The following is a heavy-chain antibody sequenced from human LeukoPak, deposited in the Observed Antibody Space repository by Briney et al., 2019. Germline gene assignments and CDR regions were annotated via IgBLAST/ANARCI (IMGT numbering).Heavy chain of an antibody. V-gene: IGHV4-39*07. CDR3: ARGGPRWQELRRNWFDP. CDR1: GGSISSSPYY. D-gene: IGHD1-26*01. J-gene: IGHJ5*02. CDR2: FYYSGST. Sequence: SETLSLTRIVSGGSISSSPYYWGWIRQPPGKGLEWIGNFYYSGSTYYNPSLKSRVTISVDTSKNQFSLKLSSVTAADTAVYYCARGGPRWQELRRNWFDPWGQGTLVTVSS.